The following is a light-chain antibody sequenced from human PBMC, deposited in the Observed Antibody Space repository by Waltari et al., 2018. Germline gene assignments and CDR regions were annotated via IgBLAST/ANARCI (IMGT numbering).Light chain of an antibody. V-gene: IGKV3-15*01. CDR3: QQYNDWPLYT. CDR1: QSVGGN. CDR2: GAS. Sequence: IVMTPSPATLSVSPGERATLPCRASQSVGGNLAWYQQKPGQAPRPLIYGASTWVTGLPARFSGSGSETEFTLTISSVQSEDFAVYYCQQYNDWPLYTFGQGTKLEIK. J-gene: IGKJ2*01.